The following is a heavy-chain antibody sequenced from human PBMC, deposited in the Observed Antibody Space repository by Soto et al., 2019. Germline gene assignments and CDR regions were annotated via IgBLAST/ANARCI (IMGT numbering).Heavy chain of an antibody. CDR2: IYYSGST. CDR1: GGSISSYY. Sequence: QLQLQESGPGLVKPSETLSLTCTVSGGSISSYYLGWIRRPPGKGLEWIGGIYYSGSTYYNPSLKSRVTISVDTSKNQFSLKLSSVTAADTAVYYCARRWGYSFDYWGQGTLVTVSS. J-gene: IGHJ4*02. D-gene: IGHD7-27*01. V-gene: IGHV4-39*01. CDR3: ARRWGYSFDY.